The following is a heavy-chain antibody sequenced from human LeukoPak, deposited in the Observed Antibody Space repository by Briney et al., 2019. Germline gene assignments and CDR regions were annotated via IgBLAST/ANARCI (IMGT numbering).Heavy chain of an antibody. CDR2: IYSGGST. J-gene: IGHJ6*03. D-gene: IGHD3-10*01. Sequence: GGSLRLSCAASGFTVSSNYMSWVRQAPGKGLEWVSVIYSGGSTYYADSVKGRFTISRDNSKNTLYLQMNNRRAEDTAVYYCASGSGSYRTPYYYMDVWGKGTTVTVSS. V-gene: IGHV3-53*01. CDR1: GFTVSSNY. CDR3: ASGSGSYRTPYYYMDV.